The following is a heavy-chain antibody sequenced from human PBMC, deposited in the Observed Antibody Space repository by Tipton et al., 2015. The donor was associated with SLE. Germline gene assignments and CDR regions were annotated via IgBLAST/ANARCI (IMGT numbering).Heavy chain of an antibody. CDR2: VHIGGTT. CDR3: VGDGRRERRNYGGLGWFGP. D-gene: IGHD4-11*01. Sequence: TLSLTCIVSGDAINSGDYYWTWIRQPAGKGLEWIGRVHIGGTTNYNPSLRSRVIISLDTSKNQFSLKLSSVTAADTAVYYCVGDGRRERRNYGGLGWFGPWGQGTLVTVSS. J-gene: IGHJ5*02. CDR1: GDAINSGDYY. V-gene: IGHV4-61*02.